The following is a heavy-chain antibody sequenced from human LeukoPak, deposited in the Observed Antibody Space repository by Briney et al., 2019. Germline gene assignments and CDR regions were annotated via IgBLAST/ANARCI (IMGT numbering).Heavy chain of an antibody. J-gene: IGHJ4*02. CDR1: GFTFSNYG. Sequence: GGSLRLSCAAPGFTFSNYGMHWVRQAPGKGLEWVAVIWYDGSNKYYADSVKGRFTISRDNSKDTLYLQMNSLRAEDTAGYYLARSPPDTAMVLDYWGQGTLLTVSS. CDR3: ARSPPDTAMVLDY. V-gene: IGHV3-33*01. D-gene: IGHD5-18*01. CDR2: IWYDGSNK.